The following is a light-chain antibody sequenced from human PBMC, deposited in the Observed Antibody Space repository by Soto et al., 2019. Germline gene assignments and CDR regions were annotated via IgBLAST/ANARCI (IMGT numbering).Light chain of an antibody. Sequence: EIVLTQSPVTLSLSPWGRATLSCRASQSVSSSFLAWYQQKVGQAPRLLIYGASSRATGIPDRFSGSGSGTDFTLTISRLEPEDFAVYYCQQYGSSPRTFGQGTRLEIK. CDR2: GAS. V-gene: IGKV3-20*01. CDR1: QSVSSSF. CDR3: QQYGSSPRT. J-gene: IGKJ5*01.